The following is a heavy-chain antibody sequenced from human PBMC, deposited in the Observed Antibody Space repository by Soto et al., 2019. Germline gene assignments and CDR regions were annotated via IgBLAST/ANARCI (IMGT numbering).Heavy chain of an antibody. CDR3: AAAGYYYDSSGYYYRPWFDP. V-gene: IGHV1-58*02. J-gene: IGHJ5*02. CDR1: GFPFTSSA. CDR2: IVVGSGNT. D-gene: IGHD3-22*01. Sequence: SVKVSCKASGFPFTSSAMQWVRQARGQRLEWIGWIVVGSGNTNYAQKFQERVTITRDMSTSTAYMELSSLRSEDTAVYYCAAAGYYYDSSGYYYRPWFDPWGQGTLVPVSP.